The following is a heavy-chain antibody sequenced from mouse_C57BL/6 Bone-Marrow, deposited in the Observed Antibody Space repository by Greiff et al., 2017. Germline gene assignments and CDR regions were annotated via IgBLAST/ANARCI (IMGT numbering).Heavy chain of an antibody. CDR3: ARGAHYYGSSDDY. CDR2: FYPRSGNT. D-gene: IGHD1-1*01. J-gene: IGHJ2*01. V-gene: IGHV1-81*01. CDR1: GYTFPGYG. Sequence: QVKLKESGAELARPGASVKLSCKASGYTFPGYGISWVKQRTGQGLEWIGEFYPRSGNTYYNEKFKGKATLTADKSSSIAYMELRRLTSEDSAGYFCARGAHYYGSSDDYWGQGTTLTGSS.